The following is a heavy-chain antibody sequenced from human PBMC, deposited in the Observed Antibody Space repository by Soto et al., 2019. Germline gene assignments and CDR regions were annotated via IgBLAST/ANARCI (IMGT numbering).Heavy chain of an antibody. D-gene: IGHD3-16*01. CDR1: GGSLSGYY. CDR2: INRSGST. J-gene: IGHJ5*02. CDR3: ARGLLGGAAT. Sequence: QVQLQQWGAGLLKPSETLSLTCAVYGGSLSGYYWSWIRQPPGKGLEWIGEINRSGSTNYFPSLKSHVIISVDTSKDQFSLKRSSVTAADTAVYYCARGLLGGAATCGQGTLVTVSS. V-gene: IGHV4-34*01.